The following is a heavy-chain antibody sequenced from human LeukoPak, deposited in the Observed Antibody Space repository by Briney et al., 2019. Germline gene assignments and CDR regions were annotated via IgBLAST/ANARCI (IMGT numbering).Heavy chain of an antibody. V-gene: IGHV4-59*01. CDR3: ARGVISTDAFDI. J-gene: IGHJ3*02. CDR2: IYYSGST. D-gene: IGHD3-3*02. Sequence: ASETLSLTCTVSGDSISSYYWSWIRQPPGKGLEWIGYIYYSGSTIYNPSLKSRVTMSLDTSKNQFSLKLRSVTAADTAVYYCARGVISTDAFDIWGQGTKVTVSS. CDR1: GDSISSYY.